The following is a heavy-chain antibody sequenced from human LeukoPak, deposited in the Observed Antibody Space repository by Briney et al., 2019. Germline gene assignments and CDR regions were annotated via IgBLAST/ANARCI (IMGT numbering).Heavy chain of an antibody. CDR3: AKELTIFGVVIGGEY. CDR2: ISGSGGST. J-gene: IGHJ4*02. D-gene: IGHD3-3*01. V-gene: IGHV3-23*01. Sequence: PGGSLRLSCVASEFTFSNYAMSWVRQAPGKGLEWVSSISGSGGSTYYADSVRGRFTISRDNSKNTLYLQMNSLRAEDTAVYYCAKELTIFGVVIGGEYWGQGTLVTVSS. CDR1: EFTFSNYA.